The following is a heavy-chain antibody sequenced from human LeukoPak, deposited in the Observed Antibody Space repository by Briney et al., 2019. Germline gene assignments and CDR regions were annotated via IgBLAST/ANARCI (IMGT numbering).Heavy chain of an antibody. CDR3: ARGRRLMITFGGVIAPGNWFDP. V-gene: IGHV4-34*01. Sequence: SETLSLTCAVYGGSFSGYYWSWIRQPPGKGLEWIGEINHSGSTNYNPSLKSRVTISVDTSKNQFSLKLSSVTAADTAVYYCARGRRLMITFGGVIAPGNWFDPWGQGTLVTVSS. CDR1: GGSFSGYY. J-gene: IGHJ5*02. D-gene: IGHD3-16*02. CDR2: INHSGST.